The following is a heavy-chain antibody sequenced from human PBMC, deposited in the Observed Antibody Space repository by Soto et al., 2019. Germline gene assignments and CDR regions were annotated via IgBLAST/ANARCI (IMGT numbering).Heavy chain of an antibody. V-gene: IGHV3-11*01. J-gene: IGHJ3*02. CDR2: ISSSGSTI. D-gene: IGHD4-17*01. CDR3: ASRLGMTTRDDS. CDR1: GFTFSGYY. Sequence: GGSLRLSCAASGFTFSGYYMSWIRQAPGKGLEWVSYISSSGSTIYYADSVRGRFTISRDNAKNSLYLQMNSLRAEDTAVYDCASRLGMTTRDDSWGQGTMVTVSS.